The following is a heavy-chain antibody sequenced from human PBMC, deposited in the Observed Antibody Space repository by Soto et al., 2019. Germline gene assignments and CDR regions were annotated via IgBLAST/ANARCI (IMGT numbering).Heavy chain of an antibody. J-gene: IGHJ4*02. D-gene: IGHD5-12*01. Sequence: QVQLVESGGGLVKPGGSLRLSCAASGFTFSDYYMSWIRQAPGKGLEWVSYISSSSSYTNYADPVKGRFTISRDNAKNSLYLQMNSLSAEDTAVYYCARDHHRYSGYDYVDYWGQGTLVTVSS. CDR2: ISSSSSYT. CDR3: ARDHHRYSGYDYVDY. CDR1: GFTFSDYY. V-gene: IGHV3-11*05.